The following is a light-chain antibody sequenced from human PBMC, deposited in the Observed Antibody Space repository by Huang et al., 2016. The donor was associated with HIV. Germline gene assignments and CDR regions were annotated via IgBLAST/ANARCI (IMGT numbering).Light chain of an antibody. Sequence: DILLPQSSSSLAASVRDRVTITFRASQRISTYFNWYQQKPGKAPKLLIFAASTLQTGVPATFSGSGSGTDFTLTISSLQPEDFAAYYCQQTYSTALTCGEGTRLEIK. CDR3: QQTYSTALT. CDR1: QRISTY. J-gene: IGKJ5*01. CDR2: AAS. V-gene: IGKV1-39*01.